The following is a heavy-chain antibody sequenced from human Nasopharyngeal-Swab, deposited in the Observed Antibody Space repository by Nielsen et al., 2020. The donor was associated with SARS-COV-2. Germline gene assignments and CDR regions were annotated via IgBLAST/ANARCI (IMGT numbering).Heavy chain of an antibody. Sequence: SEPLSLPCTVSGSSISSYSWSWIRQPPGKGLEWIGYIYYSGSTNYNPSLKSRVSTSADTSKNQFSLRQSSVTAADTAVYYCARDSRGSGDAFDLWGQGTMVTVSS. CDR3: ARDSRGSGDAFDL. CDR1: GSSISSYS. CDR2: IYYSGST. V-gene: IGHV4-59*01. D-gene: IGHD3-10*01. J-gene: IGHJ3*01.